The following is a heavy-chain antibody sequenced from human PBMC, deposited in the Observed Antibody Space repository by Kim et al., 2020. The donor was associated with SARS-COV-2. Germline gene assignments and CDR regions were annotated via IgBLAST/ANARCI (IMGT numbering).Heavy chain of an antibody. D-gene: IGHD3-9*01. CDR2: MNPNSGNT. J-gene: IGHJ6*02. V-gene: IGHV1-8*01. Sequence: ASVKVSCKASGYTFTSYDINWVRQATGQGLEWMGWMNPNSGNTGYAQKFQGRVTMTRYTSISTAYMELSSLRSEDTAVYYCARVLPYYDILTGYYRSRYYYGMDVWGQGTTVTVSS. CDR3: ARVLPYYDILTGYYRSRYYYGMDV. CDR1: GYTFTSYD.